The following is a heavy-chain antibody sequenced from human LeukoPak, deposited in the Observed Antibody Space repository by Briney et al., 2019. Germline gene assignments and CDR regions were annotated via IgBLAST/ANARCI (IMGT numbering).Heavy chain of an antibody. CDR3: ARAPSEIGGYYPEYFRH. J-gene: IGHJ1*01. CDR1: GFTFSSYW. CDR2: IKSDGST. V-gene: IGHV3-74*01. D-gene: IGHD3-22*01. Sequence: GGSLRLSCAASGFTFSSYWMHWVRQAPGKGLVWVSRIKSDGSTRYADSVKGGFTISRDNAKNTVSLQMNSLRAEDTGVYYCARAPSEIGGYYPEYFRHWGQGTVVTVSP.